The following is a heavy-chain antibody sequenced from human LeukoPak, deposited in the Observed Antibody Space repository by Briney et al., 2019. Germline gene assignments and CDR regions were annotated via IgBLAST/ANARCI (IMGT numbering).Heavy chain of an antibody. V-gene: IGHV3-7*01. D-gene: IGHD6-6*01. CDR3: ARGGNSSWDY. Sequence: GGSLRLSCAASGFIFSNYWMSWVRQAPGKGLEWVANIKPDGSEKYYVDSLKGRFTISRDNAKNSLYLQMNSLRAEDTAVYYCARGGNSSWDYWGQGALVTVSS. CDR2: IKPDGSEK. CDR1: GFIFSNYW. J-gene: IGHJ4*02.